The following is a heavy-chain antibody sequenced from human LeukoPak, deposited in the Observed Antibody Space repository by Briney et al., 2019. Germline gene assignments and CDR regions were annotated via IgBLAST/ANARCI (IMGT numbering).Heavy chain of an antibody. CDR2: INPNSGGT. CDR1: GYSFTGYY. V-gene: IGHV1-2*06. Sequence: GASVKVSCKASGYSFTGYYMHWVRQAPGQGLEWMGRINPNSGGTNYAQKFQGRVTMTRDTSISTAYMELSGLRSDDTAVYYCARDRHTAMVRPTDFDYWGQGTLVTVSS. CDR3: ARDRHTAMVRPTDFDY. D-gene: IGHD5-18*01. J-gene: IGHJ4*02.